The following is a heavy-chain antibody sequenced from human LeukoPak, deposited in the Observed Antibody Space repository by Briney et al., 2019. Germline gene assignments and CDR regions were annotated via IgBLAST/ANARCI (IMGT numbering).Heavy chain of an antibody. CDR3: ANLPRGQQLWNEPVDWFDP. J-gene: IGHJ5*02. V-gene: IGHV3-30-3*01. D-gene: IGHD6-13*01. CDR2: ISYDGSNK. CDR1: GFTFSSYA. Sequence: PGRSLRLSCAASGFTFSSYAMHWVRQAPGKGLEWVAVISYDGSNKYYADSVKGRFTISRDNSKNTLYLQMNSLRAEDTAVYYCANLPRGQQLWNEPVDWFDPWGQGTLVTVSS.